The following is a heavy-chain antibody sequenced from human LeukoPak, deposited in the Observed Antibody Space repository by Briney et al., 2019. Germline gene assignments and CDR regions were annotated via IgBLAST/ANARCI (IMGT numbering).Heavy chain of an antibody. CDR1: GFTFSSYN. J-gene: IGHJ4*02. V-gene: IGHV3-7*01. D-gene: IGHD6-19*01. Sequence: PGASLRLSCAASGFTFSSYNMNWVRLAPGKGLEWVANIKQDGSEKYYVDSVKGRFTISRDNAKNSLYLQMNSLRAEDTAVYYCARVFRYSSGWYDYWGQGTLVTVSS. CDR2: IKQDGSEK. CDR3: ARVFRYSSGWYDY.